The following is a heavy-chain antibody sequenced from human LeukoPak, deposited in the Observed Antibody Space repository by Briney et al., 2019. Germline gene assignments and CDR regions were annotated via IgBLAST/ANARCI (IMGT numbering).Heavy chain of an antibody. CDR1: GFTFSNHS. J-gene: IGHJ6*03. CDR2: ISSSSSIR. Sequence: PGGSLRLSCAASGFTFSNHSMNWVRQAPGKGLEWVSYISSSSSIRYYADSAKGRFTISRDNAKNSLYLQMNSLRAEDTAVYYCARDRSAYDYDKRWFYYYMDVWGKGTTVTISS. D-gene: IGHD5-12*01. V-gene: IGHV3-48*01. CDR3: ARDRSAYDYDKRWFYYYMDV.